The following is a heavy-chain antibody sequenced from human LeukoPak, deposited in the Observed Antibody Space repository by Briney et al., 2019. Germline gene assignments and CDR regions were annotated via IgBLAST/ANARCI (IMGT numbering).Heavy chain of an antibody. J-gene: IGHJ4*02. Sequence: GESLRISCKGSGYSFTSFWIGWVRQMPGKGLEWMGIIYPGDSDTRYSPSFQGQVTISADKSINTAYLQWSSLKVSDTAMYYCARQRLRGISYFGFWGQGTLVTVSS. CDR1: GYSFTSFW. CDR3: ARQRLRGISYFGF. V-gene: IGHV5-51*01. D-gene: IGHD3-10*01. CDR2: IYPGDSDT.